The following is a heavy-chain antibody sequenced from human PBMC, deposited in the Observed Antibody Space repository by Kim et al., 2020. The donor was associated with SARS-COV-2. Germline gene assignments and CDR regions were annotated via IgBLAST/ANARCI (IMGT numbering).Heavy chain of an antibody. J-gene: IGHJ6*02. V-gene: IGHV3-48*02. CDR1: GFTFSSYS. D-gene: IGHD5-18*01. CDR3: ARDQGVPTADHYYDYGMDV. Sequence: GGSLRLSCAASGFTFSSYSMNWVRQAPGKGLEWVSYIRSSSSTIYYADSVKGRFTISRDNAKNSLYLQMNSLRDEDTAVYYCARDQGVPTADHYYDYGMDVWGQGTTVTVSS. CDR2: IRSSSSTI.